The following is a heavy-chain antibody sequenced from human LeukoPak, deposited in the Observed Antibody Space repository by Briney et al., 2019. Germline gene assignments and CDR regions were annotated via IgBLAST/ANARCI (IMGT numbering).Heavy chain of an antibody. D-gene: IGHD4/OR15-4a*01. V-gene: IGHV3-23*01. CDR1: GFTFNNYA. CDR2: ISGSGSTT. Sequence: GGSLRLSCAASGFTFNNYAMSWVRQVPGKGLEWVSVISGSGSTTNSADSVKGRFTISRDNSKNTLFLQMDSLRAEDTALYYCAKDWTMVTRSGGMDVWGQGTTVTVSS. J-gene: IGHJ6*02. CDR3: AKDWTMVTRSGGMDV.